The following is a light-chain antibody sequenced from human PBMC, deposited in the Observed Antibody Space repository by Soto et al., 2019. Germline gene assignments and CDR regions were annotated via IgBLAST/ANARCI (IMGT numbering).Light chain of an antibody. V-gene: IGKV1-39*01. CDR1: QSISNH. J-gene: IGKJ1*01. CDR2: AAS. Sequence: DIHITHSPPSLSSSVLYIFTITCLANQSISNHLNWYQHKPGKAPNLLIYAASSLQSGVPSRFSGSGSGTDFTLTISSLQREDFATYYCQQSYSSWWTFGQGTKVDIK. CDR3: QQSYSSWWT.